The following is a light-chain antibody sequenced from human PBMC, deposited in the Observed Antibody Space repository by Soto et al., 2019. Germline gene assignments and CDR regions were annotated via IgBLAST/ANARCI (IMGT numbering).Light chain of an antibody. CDR2: EVS. J-gene: IGLJ1*01. CDR3: TSYTTSSSTYV. CDR1: SSDVGDYNY. Sequence: QSALTQPASVSGSPGQSITISCTGTSSDVGDYNYVSWYQQHPGKAPKLMIFEVSNRPSGVSNRFSGSKSGNTASLTISGLQAEDEADCYCTSYTTSSSTYVFGTGTKVTVL. V-gene: IGLV2-14*01.